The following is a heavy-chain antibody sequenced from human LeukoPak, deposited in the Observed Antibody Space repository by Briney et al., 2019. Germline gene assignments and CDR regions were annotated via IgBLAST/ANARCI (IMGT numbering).Heavy chain of an antibody. CDR2: IWHDGSSK. CDR1: GFIFSNYG. Sequence: GGSLRLSCAASGFIFSNYGMHWVRQAPGKGLEWVAVIWHDGSSKCYADSVKGRFSISRDNSKYTLYLQMDKLTAEDTAVYFCARERFRAVRVSDYWGQGTLVTVSS. D-gene: IGHD3-10*01. J-gene: IGHJ4*02. CDR3: ARERFRAVRVSDY. V-gene: IGHV3-33*01.